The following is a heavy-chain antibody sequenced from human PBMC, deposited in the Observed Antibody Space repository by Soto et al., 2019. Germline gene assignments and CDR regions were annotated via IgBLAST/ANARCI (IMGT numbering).Heavy chain of an antibody. CDR2: GSYSGTT. CDR3: ARGATVTQYDY. Sequence: ASETLSLTCTVSGVSVSSGSFYWAWIRQPPGKGLEWIGFGSYSGTTNYKPSLKSRVTISVDTSRSQISLKVSSLTAADTAVYCCARGATVTQYDYWGQGTLVT. J-gene: IGHJ4*02. D-gene: IGHD4-17*01. CDR1: GVSVSSGSFY. V-gene: IGHV4-61*01.